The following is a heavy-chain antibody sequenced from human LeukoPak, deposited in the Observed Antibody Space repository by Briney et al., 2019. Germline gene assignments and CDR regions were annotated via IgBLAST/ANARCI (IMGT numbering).Heavy chain of an antibody. J-gene: IGHJ6*02. CDR2: IWYDGSNK. CDR1: GFTFSSYG. Sequence: GRSLRLSCAASGFTFSSYGMHWVRQAPGKGLEWVAVIWYDGSNKYYADSVKGRFTFSRDNSKNTLYLQMNSLRAEDTAVYYCAREGIAVAGKDYYYYGMDVWGQGTTVTVSS. CDR3: AREGIAVAGKDYYYYGMDV. V-gene: IGHV3-33*01. D-gene: IGHD6-19*01.